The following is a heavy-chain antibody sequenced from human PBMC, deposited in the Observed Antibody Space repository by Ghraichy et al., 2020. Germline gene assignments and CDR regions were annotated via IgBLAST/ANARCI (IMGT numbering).Heavy chain of an antibody. CDR1: GGSFSGYY. CDR3: ARGGEGLRLGELSLYRGYFFDY. J-gene: IGHJ4*02. D-gene: IGHD3-16*02. Sequence: SETLSLTCAVYGGSFSGYYWSWIRQPPGKGLEWIGEINHSGSTNYNPSLKSRVTISVDTSKNQFSLKLSSVTAADTAVYYCARGGEGLRLGELSLYRGYFFDYWVQGTLVTVSS. CDR2: INHSGST. V-gene: IGHV4-34*01.